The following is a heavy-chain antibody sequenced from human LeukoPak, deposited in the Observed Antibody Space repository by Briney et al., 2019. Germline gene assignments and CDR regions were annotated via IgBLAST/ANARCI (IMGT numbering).Heavy chain of an antibody. V-gene: IGHV3-21*04. Sequence: GGPLRLSCAASGFTFSSYSMNWVRQAPGKGLEWVSSISGSSSYIYYADSVKGRSTISRDNSKNTLYLQMNSLRAEDTAVYYCARDGGRYYFDYWGQGTLVTVSS. J-gene: IGHJ4*02. CDR3: ARDGGRYYFDY. CDR1: GFTFSSYS. CDR2: ISGSSSYI. D-gene: IGHD2-15*01.